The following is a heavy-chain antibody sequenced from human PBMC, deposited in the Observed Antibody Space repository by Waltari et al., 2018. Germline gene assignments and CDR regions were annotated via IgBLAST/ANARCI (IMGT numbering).Heavy chain of an antibody. V-gene: IGHV4-4*07. D-gene: IGHD2-8*01. J-gene: IGHJ6*02. CDR2: IYTSGST. CDR3: ARDPPVTETNDWGDYYGMDV. CDR1: GGSISRYY. Sequence: QVQLQESGPGLVKPSETLSLTCTVSGGSISRYYWSWIRPPAGKGLEWIGRIYTSGSTNYNPSLKSRVTMSVDTSKNQFSLKLSSVTAADTAVYYCARDPPVTETNDWGDYYGMDVWGQGTTVTVSS.